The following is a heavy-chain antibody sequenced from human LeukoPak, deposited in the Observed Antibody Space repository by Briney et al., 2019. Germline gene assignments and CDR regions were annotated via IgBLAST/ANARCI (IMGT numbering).Heavy chain of an antibody. D-gene: IGHD3-22*01. J-gene: IGHJ5*02. CDR2: IHTDQTIQ. CDR3: AKGGSYYYDSSGYSRVNWFDP. CDR1: GFTFSSYG. V-gene: IGHV3-30*02. Sequence: GGSLRLSCAASGFTFSSYGMSWVRQAPGKGLEWVAYIHTDQTIQYYADSVKGRFIISRDNSKNTLFLQMNSLRPEDTAVYYCAKGGSYYYDSSGYSRVNWFDPWGQGTLVTVSS.